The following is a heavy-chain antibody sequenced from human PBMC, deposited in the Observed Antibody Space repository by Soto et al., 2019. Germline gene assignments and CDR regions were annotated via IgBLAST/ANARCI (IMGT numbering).Heavy chain of an antibody. CDR3: ARGRLGYCSGGSCYSRDFAFEI. CDR1: GGSISSGDYY. J-gene: IGHJ3*02. CDR2: IYYSGST. Sequence: PSETLSLTCTVSGGSISSGDYYWSWIRQPPGKGLEWTGYIYYSGSTYYNPSLKSRVTISVDTSKNQFSLKLSSVTAADTAVYYCARGRLGYCSGGSCYSRDFAFEIWGQGTMVTVSS. V-gene: IGHV4-30-4*01. D-gene: IGHD2-15*01.